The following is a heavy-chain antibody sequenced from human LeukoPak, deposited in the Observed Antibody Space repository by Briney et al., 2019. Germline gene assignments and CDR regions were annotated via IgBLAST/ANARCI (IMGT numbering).Heavy chain of an antibody. D-gene: IGHD6-13*01. CDR3: AKGRLIAAAGTWPLFDP. CDR2: ISGSGGST. J-gene: IGHJ5*02. CDR1: GFTFSSYA. V-gene: IGHV3-23*01. Sequence: GGSLRLSCAASGFTFSSYAMSWVRQAPGKGLEWVSAISGSGGSTYYADSVKGRFTISRDNSKNTLYLQMNSLRAEDTAAYYCAKGRLIAAAGTWPLFDPWGQGTLVTVSS.